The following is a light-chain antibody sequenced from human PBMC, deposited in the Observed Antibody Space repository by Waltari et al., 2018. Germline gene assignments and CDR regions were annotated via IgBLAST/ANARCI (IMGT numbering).Light chain of an antibody. CDR2: EVS. CDR3: CSYAGSSTYV. J-gene: IGLJ1*01. CDR1: SSDVGSYNL. Sequence: QSALTQPASVSGSPGQSITISCTGTSSDVGSYNLVSWYQQHPGKAPKLMIYEVSTRPAGLSNRFSGSKSGNTASLTISGLQAEDEADYYCCSYAGSSTYVFGTGTKVTVL. V-gene: IGLV2-23*02.